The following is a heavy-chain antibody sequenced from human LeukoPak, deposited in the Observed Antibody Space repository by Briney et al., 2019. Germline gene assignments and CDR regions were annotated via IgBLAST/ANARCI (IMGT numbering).Heavy chain of an antibody. D-gene: IGHD3-22*01. CDR1: GGSISNYY. J-gene: IGHJ3*02. CDR2: ISYSGST. V-gene: IGHV4-59*08. CDR3: ARPSRTGSGWDAFDI. Sequence: SETLSLTCTVSGGSISNYYWSWIRQPPGKELEWIGYISYSGSTNYNPSLTSRVTISVDTSKNQFSLNLSSVTAADTAVYYCARPSRTGSGWDAFDIWGQGTMVPVSS.